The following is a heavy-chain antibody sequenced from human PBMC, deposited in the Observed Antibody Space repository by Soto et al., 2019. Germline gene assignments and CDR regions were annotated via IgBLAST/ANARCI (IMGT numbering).Heavy chain of an antibody. CDR1: GGSISSYY. J-gene: IGHJ1*01. CDR2: IYYSGST. V-gene: IGHV4-59*12. CDR3: AREGVYCSSTSCYGRPSIAFQH. D-gene: IGHD2-2*01. Sequence: SETLSLTCTVSGGSISSYYWSWIRQPPGKGLEWIGYIYYSGSTNYNPSLKSRVTISVDTSKNQFSLKLSSVTAEDTAVYYCAREGVYCSSTSCYGRPSIAFQHWGQGTLVTVSS.